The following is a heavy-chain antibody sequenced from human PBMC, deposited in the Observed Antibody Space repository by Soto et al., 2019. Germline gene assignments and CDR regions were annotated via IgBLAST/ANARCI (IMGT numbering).Heavy chain of an antibody. J-gene: IGHJ6*02. V-gene: IGHV1-69*01. CDR2: IIPIFGTA. CDR1: GGTFSSYA. D-gene: IGHD2-15*01. CDR3: ARDPFCSGGSCYSPGYYYYGMDV. Sequence: QVQLVQSGAEVKKPGSSVKVSCKASGGTFSSYAISWVRQAPGQGLEWMGGIIPIFGTANYAQKFQGRVTSTADESTSTAYMELSSLRSEDTAVYYCARDPFCSGGSCYSPGYYYYGMDVWGQGTTVTVSS.